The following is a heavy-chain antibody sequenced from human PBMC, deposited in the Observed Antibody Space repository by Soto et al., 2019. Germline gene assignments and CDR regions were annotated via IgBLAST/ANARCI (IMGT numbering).Heavy chain of an antibody. CDR2: IKSKTDGGTT. CDR3: TTGITIFGVVIIRDYYYGMDV. CDR1: GFTFSNAW. Sequence: EVQLVESGGGLVKPGGSLRLSCAASGFTFSNAWMNWVRQAPGKGLEWVGRIKSKTDGGTTDYAAPVKGRFTISRDDSKNTLYLQMNSLKTEDTAVYYCTTGITIFGVVIIRDYYYGMDVWGQGTTVTVSS. J-gene: IGHJ6*02. V-gene: IGHV3-15*07. D-gene: IGHD3-3*01.